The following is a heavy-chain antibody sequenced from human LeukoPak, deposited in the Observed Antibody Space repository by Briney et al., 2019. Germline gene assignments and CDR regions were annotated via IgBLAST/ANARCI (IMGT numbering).Heavy chain of an antibody. J-gene: IGHJ1*01. CDR3: AKTRSLYGRFLDH. CDR2: MHPGGTT. CDR1: ADSMNNYC. Sequence: SETLSLTCSVFADSMNNYCWTWIRQPPGKGLEWVGNMHPGGTTKFHPSLEGRVTMSIDTSNKQFSLRLRSVTAADTATYYCAKTRSLYGRFLDHWAPQPLVSVSS. D-gene: IGHD3/OR15-3a*01. V-gene: IGHV4-59*01.